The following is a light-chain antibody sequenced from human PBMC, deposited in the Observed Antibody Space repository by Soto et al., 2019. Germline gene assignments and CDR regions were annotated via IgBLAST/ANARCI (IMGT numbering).Light chain of an antibody. CDR3: AAWDDSLNAVV. Sequence: QSVLTQPPSASGTPGQRVTSSCSGGSSNIGSNTVNWYQQLPGTAPNLLIYSNNQRPSGVPDRFSGSKSGTSASLAISGLQSEDEADYYCAAWDDSLNAVVFGGGTTLTVL. CDR1: SSNIGSNT. J-gene: IGLJ2*01. CDR2: SNN. V-gene: IGLV1-44*01.